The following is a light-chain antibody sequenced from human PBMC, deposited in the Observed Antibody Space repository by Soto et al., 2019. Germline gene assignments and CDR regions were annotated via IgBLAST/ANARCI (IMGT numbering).Light chain of an antibody. Sequence: QSVLTQSASVSGSPGQSITISCTGSSSDVGGYNYVSWYQQHPDKAPKLIIFEVNSRPSGVSHRFSGSKSGNTASLTISGLQTEDEADYYCSSYTSTSRLYVFGTGTKVTVL. CDR2: EVN. V-gene: IGLV2-14*01. CDR1: SSDVGGYNY. CDR3: SSYTSTSRLYV. J-gene: IGLJ1*01.